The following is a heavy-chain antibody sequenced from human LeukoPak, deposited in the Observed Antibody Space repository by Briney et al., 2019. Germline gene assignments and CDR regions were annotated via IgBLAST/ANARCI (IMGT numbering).Heavy chain of an antibody. CDR1: GGSLSSYY. CDR2: IYYSGST. CDR3: ARELRLYCSTTSCQNWFDP. J-gene: IGHJ5*02. V-gene: IGHV4-59*01. Sequence: SETLSLTXTVSGGSLSSYYWSWIRQPPGKGLEWIGYIYYSGSTNYNPSLKSRVTISGDTSKNQFSLKLSSVTAADTAMYYCARELRLYCSTTSCQNWFDPWGQGTLVTVSS. D-gene: IGHD2-2*01.